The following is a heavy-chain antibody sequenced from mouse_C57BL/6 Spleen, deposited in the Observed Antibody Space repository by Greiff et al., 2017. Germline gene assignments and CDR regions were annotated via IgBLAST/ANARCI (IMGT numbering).Heavy chain of an antibody. J-gene: IGHJ2*01. V-gene: IGHV1-64*01. CDR3: ARVTTVVATGYFDY. Sequence: VKLQESGAELVKPGASVKLSCKASGYTFTSYWMHWVKPRPGQGLEWIGMIHPNSGRTNYNEKFKSKSTLTVDKSSSTAYMQLSSLTSEDYAVYYCARVTTVVATGYFDYWGQGTTLTVSS. CDR2: IHPNSGRT. CDR1: GYTFTSYW. D-gene: IGHD1-1*01.